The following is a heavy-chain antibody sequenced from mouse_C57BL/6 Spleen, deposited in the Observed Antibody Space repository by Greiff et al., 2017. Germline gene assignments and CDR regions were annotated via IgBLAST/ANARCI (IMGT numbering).Heavy chain of an antibody. D-gene: IGHD3-2*02. Sequence: QVQLKQSGAELVRPGASVTLSCKASGYTFTDYEMHWVKQTPVHGLEWIGAIDPETGGTAYNQKFKGKAILTADKTSSTAYMELRSLTSEDSAVYYCTRSKHGQRRPLDYWGQGTTLTVSA. CDR1: GYTFTDYE. CDR2: IDPETGGT. J-gene: IGHJ2*01. CDR3: TRSKHGQRRPLDY. V-gene: IGHV1-15*01.